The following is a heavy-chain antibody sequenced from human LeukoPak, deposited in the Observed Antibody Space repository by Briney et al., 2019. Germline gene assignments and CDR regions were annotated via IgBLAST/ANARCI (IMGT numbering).Heavy chain of an antibody. CDR3: ARDRAPKTEIGLWSSSWGHRYYYNGLDV. D-gene: IGHD6-13*01. CDR1: GGTFSSYA. Sequence: SVKVSCKASGGTFSSYAISWVRQAPGQGLEWMGGIIPIFGTANHAQKFQGRVTITADESTSTAYMELNSLRSEDTAVYYCARDRAPKTEIGLWSSSWGHRYYYNGLDVWGQGTTVTVSS. J-gene: IGHJ6*02. V-gene: IGHV1-69*01. CDR2: IIPIFGTA.